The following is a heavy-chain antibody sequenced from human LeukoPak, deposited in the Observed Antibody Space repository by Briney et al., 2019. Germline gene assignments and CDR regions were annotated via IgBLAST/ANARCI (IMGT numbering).Heavy chain of an antibody. CDR2: ISAYNGNT. V-gene: IGHV1-18*01. D-gene: IGHD3-22*01. J-gene: IGHJ4*02. Sequence: ASVKVSCKASGYTFTSYGISWVRQAPGQGLEWMGWISAYNGNTNYAQKLQGRVTIAADESTSTAYMELSSLRSEDTAVYYCASIIKGPNYYYDSSGTFDYWGQGTLVTVSS. CDR1: GYTFTSYG. CDR3: ASIIKGPNYYYDSSGTFDY.